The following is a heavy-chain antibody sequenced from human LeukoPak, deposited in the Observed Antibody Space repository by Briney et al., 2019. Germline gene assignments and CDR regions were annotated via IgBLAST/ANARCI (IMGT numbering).Heavy chain of an antibody. CDR1: GYSFTSYW. CDR3: VQAPRKFWYFDL. J-gene: IGHJ2*01. CDR2: IYPGDTNT. Sequence: GESLMISCEGSGYSFTSYWIGWVRQMPGKGLEWMGIIYPGDTNTRSSPSLQGQVNISADKSLSAAYLQWTSLKASDSAMYYRVQAPRKFWYFDLWGRGTLVTVSS. V-gene: IGHV5-51*01.